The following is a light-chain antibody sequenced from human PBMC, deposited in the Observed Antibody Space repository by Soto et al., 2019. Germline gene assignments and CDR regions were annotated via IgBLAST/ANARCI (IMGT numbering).Light chain of an antibody. CDR1: SSDVGGYNY. V-gene: IGLV2-14*01. Sequence: QSALTQPASVSGSPGQSITISCTGTSSDVGGYNYVSWYQQHPGKAPKLMIYDVSNRPSGVSNRFSGSKSGNTASLTISGLQAEDEADYYCSSYTSSSTLWVFGTGTKV. CDR3: SSYTSSSTLWV. CDR2: DVS. J-gene: IGLJ1*01.